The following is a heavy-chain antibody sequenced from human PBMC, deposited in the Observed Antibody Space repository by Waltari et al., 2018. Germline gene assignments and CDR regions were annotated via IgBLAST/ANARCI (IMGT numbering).Heavy chain of an antibody. Sequence: QVQLQESGPGLVKPSETLSLTCTDDGGSISSYYWSWIRQPRGKGLEWIGYIYYSGSTNYNPSLKSRVTISVDTSKNQFSLKLSSVTAADTAVYYCARSRGITMVRGGRSDAFDIWGQGTMVTVSS. CDR2: IYYSGST. V-gene: IGHV4-59*01. CDR3: ARSRGITMVRGGRSDAFDI. D-gene: IGHD3-10*01. J-gene: IGHJ3*02. CDR1: GGSISSYY.